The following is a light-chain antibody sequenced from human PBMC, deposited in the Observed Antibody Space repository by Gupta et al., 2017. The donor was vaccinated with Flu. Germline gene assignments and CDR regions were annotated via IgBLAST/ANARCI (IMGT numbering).Light chain of an antibody. CDR3: SSYATNNSCV. Sequence: QSALTQPASASGSPGQSFTISCTGTSRDVGGYSYVSWYQQHPGKAPKLLIYDVSKRPSGVPDRFSGSKSGNTASLTISGLQAEDEADYYCSSYATNNSCVFGGGTKFTVL. V-gene: IGLV2-8*01. CDR2: DVS. CDR1: SRDVGGYSY. J-gene: IGLJ1*01.